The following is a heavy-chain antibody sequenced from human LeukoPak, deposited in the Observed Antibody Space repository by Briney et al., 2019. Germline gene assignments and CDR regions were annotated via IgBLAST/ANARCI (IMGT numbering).Heavy chain of an antibody. V-gene: IGHV1-18*01. J-gene: IGHJ6*02. CDR3: ARGYSYGSDYYYGMDV. CDR1: GYTFTSYA. Sequence: GASVKVSFKASGYTFTSYAISWVRQAPGQGLEWMGWISGYIGNTKYAQKVQGRVTMTTDTSTSTAYMELRSLRSDDTAVYYCARGYSYGSDYYYGMDVWGQGTTVTVSS. CDR2: ISGYIGNT. D-gene: IGHD5-18*01.